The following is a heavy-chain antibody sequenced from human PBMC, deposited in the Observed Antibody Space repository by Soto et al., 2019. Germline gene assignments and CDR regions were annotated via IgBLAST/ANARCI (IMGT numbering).Heavy chain of an antibody. CDR3: AKDTTYCSGGSCHNFYFDY. V-gene: IGHV3-30-3*01. CDR1: GFTFSSYA. CDR2: ISYNGSNK. J-gene: IGHJ4*02. Sequence: PGGSLRLSCAASGFTFSSYAMPWVRQAPGKGLEWVAVISYNGSNKYYADSVKGRFTISRDNSKNTLYLQMNSLRAEDTAVYYCAKDTTYCSGGSCHNFYFDYWGQGTLVTVSS. D-gene: IGHD2-15*01.